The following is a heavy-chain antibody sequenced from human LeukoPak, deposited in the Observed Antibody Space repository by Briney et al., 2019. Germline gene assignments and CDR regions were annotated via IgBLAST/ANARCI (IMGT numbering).Heavy chain of an antibody. CDR2: IKQDGSEK. V-gene: IGHV3-7*01. J-gene: IGHJ4*02. Sequence: GGSLRLSCAASGFSFSSYWMSWVRQAPGKGLEWVANIKQDGSEKYYVDSVKGRFTISRDNAKNSLYLQMNSLRADDTAVYYCARGGTFTDYGDYGAYACWGQGTLVTVSS. CDR1: GFSFSSYW. D-gene: IGHD4-17*01. CDR3: ARGGTFTDYGDYGAYAC.